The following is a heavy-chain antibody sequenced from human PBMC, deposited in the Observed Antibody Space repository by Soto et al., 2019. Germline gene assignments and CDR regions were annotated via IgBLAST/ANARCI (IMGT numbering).Heavy chain of an antibody. CDR2: IIPILGIA. V-gene: IGHV1-69*02. Sequence: MWWVHHSTRQGLEWMGRIIPILGIANYAQKFQGRVTITADKSTSTAYMELSSLRSEDTAVYYCTRSIITRARIDAFDFWLQGTLVIVFS. D-gene: IGHD1-26*01. CDR3: TRSIITRARIDAFDF. J-gene: IGHJ3*01.